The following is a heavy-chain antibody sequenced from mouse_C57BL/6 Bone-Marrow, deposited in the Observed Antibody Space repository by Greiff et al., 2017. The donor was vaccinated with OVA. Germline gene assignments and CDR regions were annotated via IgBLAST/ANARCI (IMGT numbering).Heavy chain of an antibody. Sequence: EVMLVESGGDLVKPGGSLKLSCAASGFTFSSYGMSWVRQTPDKRLEWVATISSGGSYTYYPDSVKGRFTISRDNAKNTLYLQMSSLKSEDTAMYYCARHERLPFAYWGQGTLVTVSA. J-gene: IGHJ3*01. CDR3: ARHERLPFAY. V-gene: IGHV5-6*02. CDR1: GFTFSSYG. CDR2: ISSGGSYT.